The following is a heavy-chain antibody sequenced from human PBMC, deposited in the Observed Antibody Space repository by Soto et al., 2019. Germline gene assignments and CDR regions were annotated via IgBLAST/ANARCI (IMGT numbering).Heavy chain of an antibody. CDR2: INPNSGGT. CDR1: GYTFTGYY. D-gene: IGHD1-1*01. CDR3: ARGSDDSYYYSYYMDV. Sequence: ASVKVSCKASGYTFTGYYMHWVRQAPGQGLEWMGWINPNSGGTNYAQKFQGWVTMTRDTSISTAYMELSRLRSDDTAVYYCARGSDDSYYYSYYMDVWGKGTTVTLSS. V-gene: IGHV1-2*04. J-gene: IGHJ6*03.